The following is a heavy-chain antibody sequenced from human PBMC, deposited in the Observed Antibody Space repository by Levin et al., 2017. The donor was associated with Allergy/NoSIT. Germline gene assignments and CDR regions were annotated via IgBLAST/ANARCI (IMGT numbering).Heavy chain of an antibody. CDR1: GLIFSNAW. CDR3: ADLDWFDP. CDR2: IKSKGSGETT. V-gene: IGHV3-15*01. D-gene: IGHD2-21*02. Sequence: GGSLRLSCEASGLIFSNAWMSWVRQAPGKGLEWVGRIKSKGSGETTDYAAPVKGRFTISRDDSKNTVYLQMNSLITEDTAVYYCADLDWFDPWGQGTLVTVSS. J-gene: IGHJ5*02.